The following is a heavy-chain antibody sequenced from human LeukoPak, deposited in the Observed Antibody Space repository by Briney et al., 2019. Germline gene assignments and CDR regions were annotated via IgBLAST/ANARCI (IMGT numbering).Heavy chain of an antibody. CDR1: GYTFTSYD. J-gene: IGHJ6*02. CDR3: TRGPRNGHLGDD. CDR2: MNPNNGNT. D-gene: IGHD1-14*01. V-gene: IGHV1-8*01. Sequence: ASVKVSCKASGYTFTSYDINWVRQATGQEREWMGWMNPNNGNTGYAQKFQGRVTMTRNTSINTAYMELSSLRFEDTAVYYCTRGPRNGHLGDDWGQGTTVTVSS.